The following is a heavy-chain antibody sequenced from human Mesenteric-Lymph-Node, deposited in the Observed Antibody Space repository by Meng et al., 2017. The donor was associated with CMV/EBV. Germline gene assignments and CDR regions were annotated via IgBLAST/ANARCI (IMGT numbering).Heavy chain of an antibody. V-gene: IGHV4-30-4*08. D-gene: IGHD3-3*01. J-gene: IGHJ5*02. CDR3: ARVMRWAYYDFWSSFDP. CDR2: LYYRGGT. CDR1: SLHRCDFF. Sequence: SLHRCDFFLGLVRQPPGKGLEWIGYLYYRGGTYYNPSLKSRVTISVETSKNPFSLKLSSVAAADKAVDYCARVMRWAYYDFWSSFDPWGQGTLVTVSS.